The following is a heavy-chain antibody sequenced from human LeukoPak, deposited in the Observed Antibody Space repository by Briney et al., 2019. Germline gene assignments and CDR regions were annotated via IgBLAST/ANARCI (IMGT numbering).Heavy chain of an antibody. D-gene: IGHD3-10*01. CDR3: VRGVRI. CDR1: GGSISSSSYY. Sequence: SSVTLSLTCTVSGGSISSSSYYWGWIRQPPGKGLEWIGNIYYTGSTYYNPSLKSRVTISVDTSKNQFSLKLSSVTAADTAVYYCVRGVRIWGQGTMVTVSS. J-gene: IGHJ3*02. CDR2: IYYTGST. V-gene: IGHV4-39*01.